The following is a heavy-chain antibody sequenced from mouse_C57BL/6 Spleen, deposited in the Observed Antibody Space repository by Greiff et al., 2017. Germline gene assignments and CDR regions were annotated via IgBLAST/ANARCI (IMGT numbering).Heavy chain of an antibody. CDR2: ISRGSSTI. D-gene: IGHD1-1*01. CDR1: GFTFTDYG. CDR3: ARGVADFDY. Sequence: VQLQESGGGLVKPGASLKLSCAASGFTFTDYGMHWVRQAPEKGLEWVAYISRGSSTIYYADKVEGRSTSSRDNAKNTLFLQMTSLRSEDTAMYYCARGVADFDYWGQGTTLTVSS. J-gene: IGHJ2*01. V-gene: IGHV5-17*01.